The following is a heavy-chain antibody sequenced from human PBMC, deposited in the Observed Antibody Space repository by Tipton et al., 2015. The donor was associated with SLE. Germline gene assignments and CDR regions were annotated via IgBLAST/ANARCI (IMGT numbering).Heavy chain of an antibody. J-gene: IGHJ6*03. Sequence: SLRLSCEASGFTFSNSAMSWVRQGPGKGLEWVSGISWDSGSLDYADSVKGRFTISRDNAKNSLYLQMNSLRPEDTALYYCAKAPFEKGPYYYYYYMDVWGRGTAVTVSS. V-gene: IGHV3-9*01. D-gene: IGHD3-9*01. CDR2: ISWDSGSL. CDR3: AKAPFEKGPYYYYYYMDV. CDR1: GFTFSNSA.